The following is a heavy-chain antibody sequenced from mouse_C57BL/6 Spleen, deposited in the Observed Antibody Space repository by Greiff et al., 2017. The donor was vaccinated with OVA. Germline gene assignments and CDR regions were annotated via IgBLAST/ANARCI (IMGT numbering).Heavy chain of an antibody. D-gene: IGHD1-1*01. Sequence: VQLQQPGAELVKPGASVKLSCKASGYTFTSYWMQWAKQRPGQGLEWIGEIDPSDSYTNYNQKFKGKATLTVDTSSSTAYMQLSSLTSEDSAVYYCAIDYGSSWNFDYWGKGTTLTVSS. CDR2: IDPSDSYT. CDR3: AIDYGSSWNFDY. J-gene: IGHJ2*01. V-gene: IGHV1-50*01. CDR1: GYTFTSYW.